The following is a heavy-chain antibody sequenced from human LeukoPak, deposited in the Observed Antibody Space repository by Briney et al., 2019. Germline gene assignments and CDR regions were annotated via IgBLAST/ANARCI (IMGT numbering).Heavy chain of an antibody. V-gene: IGHV3-53*01. Sequence: PSETLSLTCAVYGGSFSGYYWSWVRQAPGKGLEWVSVIYSGGSTYYPDSVKGRFTISRDNSKNTLYLQMNSLRAEDTAVYYCARVCGRSWQRLDYWGQGTLVTVSS. J-gene: IGHJ4*02. CDR3: ARVCGRSWQRLDY. CDR1: GGSFSGYY. D-gene: IGHD6-13*01. CDR2: IYSGGST.